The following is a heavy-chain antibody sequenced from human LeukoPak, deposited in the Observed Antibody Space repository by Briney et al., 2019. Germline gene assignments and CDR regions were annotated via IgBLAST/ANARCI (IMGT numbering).Heavy chain of an antibody. CDR1: GGSISSSSYS. D-gene: IGHD3-3*01. CDR3: ARRLYYGFWSGYYDDY. Sequence: SETLSLTCTVSGGSISSSSYSWGWIRQPPGNGLEWIGSIYYSGSTYYNPSLKSRVTISVDTSKNQFSLKLSSVTAADTAVYYCARRLYYGFWSGYYDDYWGQGTLVTVSS. V-gene: IGHV4-39*01. J-gene: IGHJ4*02. CDR2: IYYSGST.